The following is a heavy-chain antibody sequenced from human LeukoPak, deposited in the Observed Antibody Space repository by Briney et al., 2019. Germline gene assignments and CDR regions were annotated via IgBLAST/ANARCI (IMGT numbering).Heavy chain of an antibody. CDR2: IYYSGST. J-gene: IGHJ3*02. D-gene: IGHD3-9*01. CDR3: ARDIDDILTGYDRGAFDI. CDR1: GGSISSYY. V-gene: IGHV4-59*01. Sequence: PSETLSLTCTVSGGSISSYYWSWIRQPPGKGLEWIGYIYYSGSTNYNPSLKSRVTISVDTSKNQFSLKLSSVTAADTAVYYCARDIDDILTGYDRGAFDIWGQGTVVTVSS.